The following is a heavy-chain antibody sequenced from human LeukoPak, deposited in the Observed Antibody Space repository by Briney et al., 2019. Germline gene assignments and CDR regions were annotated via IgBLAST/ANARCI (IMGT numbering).Heavy chain of an antibody. D-gene: IGHD3-3*01. Sequence: GGSLRLSCAASGFTFSSYGMHWVRQAPGKGLEWVAVIPYDGSNKYYADSVKGRFTISRDNSKNTLYLQMNSLRAEDTAVYYCAKSYYDFWSGYYQTFDYWGQGTLVTVSS. CDR3: AKSYYDFWSGYYQTFDY. J-gene: IGHJ4*02. V-gene: IGHV3-30*18. CDR1: GFTFSSYG. CDR2: IPYDGSNK.